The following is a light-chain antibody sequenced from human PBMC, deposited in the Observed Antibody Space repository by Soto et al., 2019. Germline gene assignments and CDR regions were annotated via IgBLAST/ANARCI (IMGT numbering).Light chain of an antibody. CDR1: QSVSSF. CDR2: DAS. Sequence: EIVLPQSPATLSLSPGEIATLSCRASQSVSSFLAWYQQKPGQAPRLLIYDASNRATGIPARFSVSGSGTDFTLTISRLEPEDFAVYYCQQRFHWWTFGQGTKVEIK. V-gene: IGKV3-11*01. J-gene: IGKJ1*01. CDR3: QQRFHWWT.